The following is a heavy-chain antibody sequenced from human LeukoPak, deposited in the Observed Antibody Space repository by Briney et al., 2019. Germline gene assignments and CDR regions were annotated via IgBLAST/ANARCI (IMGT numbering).Heavy chain of an antibody. CDR2: INPNSGGT. J-gene: IGHJ4*02. CDR1: GYTFTGYY. Sequence: GASVKVSYKASGYTFTGYYMHWVRQAPGQGLEWMGWINPNSGGTNYAQKFQGRVTMTRDTSISTAYMELSRLRSDDTAVYYCARKKGYSYGFFDYWGQGTLVTVSS. CDR3: ARKKGYSYGFFDY. D-gene: IGHD5-18*01. V-gene: IGHV1-2*02.